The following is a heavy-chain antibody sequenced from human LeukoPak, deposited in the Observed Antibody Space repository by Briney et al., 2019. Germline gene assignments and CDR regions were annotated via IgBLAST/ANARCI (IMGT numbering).Heavy chain of an antibody. V-gene: IGHV3-21*01. CDR3: ARPTTVTTISADAFDI. CDR1: GFTFSDYT. CDR2: ISSGDTYK. Sequence: GSLRLSCAASGFTFSDYTMNWVRQAPGKGLEWVSSISSGDTYKYYADSVKGRFTISRDNAQNSLYLQMNSLRAEDSSVYYCARPTTVTTISADAFDIWGQGTMVTVSS. J-gene: IGHJ3*02. D-gene: IGHD4-17*01.